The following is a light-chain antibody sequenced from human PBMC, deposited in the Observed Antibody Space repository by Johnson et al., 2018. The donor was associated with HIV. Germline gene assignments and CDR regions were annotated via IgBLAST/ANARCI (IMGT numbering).Light chain of an antibody. CDR2: ENN. V-gene: IGLV1-51*02. Sequence: QSVLTQPPSVSAAPGQKVTISCSGISSNIGNNYVSWYQQLPGTAPKPLIYENNKRPSGIPDRFSGSKSGTSATLGITGLQTGDEADYYCGTWDSSLSAYVIGTGTKVTVL. J-gene: IGLJ1*01. CDR1: SSNIGNNY. CDR3: GTWDSSLSAYV.